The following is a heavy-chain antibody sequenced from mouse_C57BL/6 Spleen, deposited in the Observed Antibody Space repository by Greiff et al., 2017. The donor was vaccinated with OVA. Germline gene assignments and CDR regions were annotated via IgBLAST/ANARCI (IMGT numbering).Heavy chain of an antibody. Sequence: EVQLQESGEGLVKPGGSLKLSCAASGFTFSSYAMSWVRQTPEKRLEWVAYISSGGDYIYYADTVKGRFTISRDNARNTLYLQMSSLKSEDTAMYYCTRRYGNYVLYFDYWGQGTTLTVSS. D-gene: IGHD2-10*02. CDR2: ISSGGDYI. CDR1: GFTFSSYA. J-gene: IGHJ2*01. CDR3: TRRYGNYVLYFDY. V-gene: IGHV5S21*01.